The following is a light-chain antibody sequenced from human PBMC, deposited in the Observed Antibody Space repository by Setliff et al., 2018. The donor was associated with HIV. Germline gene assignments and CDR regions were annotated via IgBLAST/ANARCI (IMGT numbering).Light chain of an antibody. CDR1: SSNIGTNT. Sequence: QSVLTQPPSVSGTPGQRVAISCSGTSSNIGTNTVNWYQQLPGAAPKLLIYTNSHRPSGVPDRFSGSKSGTSASLATSGLRSEDEADYYCASWDDSLKEYVFGTGTKVTVL. CDR3: ASWDDSLKEYV. J-gene: IGLJ1*01. V-gene: IGLV1-44*01. CDR2: TNS.